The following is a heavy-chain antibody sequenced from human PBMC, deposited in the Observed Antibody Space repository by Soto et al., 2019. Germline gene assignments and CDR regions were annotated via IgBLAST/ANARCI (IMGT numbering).Heavy chain of an antibody. D-gene: IGHD2-15*01. CDR1: GFTFSSDA. J-gene: IGHJ6*02. V-gene: IGHV3-23*01. CDR2: ISGSGGST. CDR3: AKGGIWCSGGSCYPPGYYYGMDV. Sequence: GGSLRLSCAASGFTFSSDAMSWVRQAPGKGLEWVSAISGSGGSTYYADSVKGRFTISRDNSKNTLYLQMNSLRAEDTAVYYCAKGGIWCSGGSCYPPGYYYGMDVWGQGTTVTVSS.